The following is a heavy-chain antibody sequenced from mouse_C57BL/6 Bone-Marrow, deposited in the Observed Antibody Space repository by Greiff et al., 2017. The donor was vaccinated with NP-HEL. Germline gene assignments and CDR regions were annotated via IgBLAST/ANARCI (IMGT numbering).Heavy chain of an antibody. D-gene: IGHD1-1*01. CDR3: ARDGLYYYGSSSFAY. CDR2: IYPRSGNT. CDR1: GYTFTSYG. J-gene: IGHJ3*01. V-gene: IGHV1-81*01. Sequence: VQLQQSGAELARPGASVKLSCKASGYTFTSYGISWVKQRTGQGLEWIGEIYPRSGNTYYNEKFKGKATLTADKSSSTAYMELRSLTSEDSAVYFCARDGLYYYGSSSFAYWGQGTLVTVSA.